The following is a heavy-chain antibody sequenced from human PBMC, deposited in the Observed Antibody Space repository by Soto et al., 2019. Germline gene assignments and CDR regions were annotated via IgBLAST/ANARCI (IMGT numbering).Heavy chain of an antibody. CDR3: AHRRGAYYFDF. CDR1: GFSLSTNGVG. CDR2: IYWDGDK. V-gene: IGHV2-5*02. J-gene: IGHJ4*02. Sequence: SGPTLVNPTQTLTLTCTFSGFSLSTNGVGVGWIRQPPGNALEWLALIYWDGDKRYSPSLKSRLTITKDTSKNQVVLTMANMDPVDTATYYCAHRRGAYYFDFWGLGTLVTVSS. D-gene: IGHD1-26*01.